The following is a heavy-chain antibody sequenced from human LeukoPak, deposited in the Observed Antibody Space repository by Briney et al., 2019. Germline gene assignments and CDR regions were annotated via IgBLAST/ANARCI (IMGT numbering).Heavy chain of an antibody. Sequence: GGSLRLSCAASGFTVSNNYMSWVRQAPGKGLEWVAFIWFDGSKKYFADSVNGRFTISRDNSRNTVFLQMNSLRVEDTAVYSCARDIAYSYNDYWGQGTLVTVSS. J-gene: IGHJ4*02. CDR1: GFTVSNNY. D-gene: IGHD5-18*01. CDR2: IWFDGSKK. CDR3: ARDIAYSYNDY. V-gene: IGHV3-33*08.